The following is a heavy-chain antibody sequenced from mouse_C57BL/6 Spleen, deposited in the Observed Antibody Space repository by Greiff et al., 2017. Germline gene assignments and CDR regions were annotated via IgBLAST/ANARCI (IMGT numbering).Heavy chain of an antibody. D-gene: IGHD1-1*01. CDR1: GYAFSSSW. CDR3: ARVDYYYGPYWYFDV. CDR2: IYPGDGDT. Sequence: VKLQESGPELVKPGASVKISCKASGYAFSSSWMNWVKQRPGKGLEWIGRIYPGDGDTNYNGKFKGKATLTADKSSSTAYMQLSSLTSEDSAVYFGARVDYYYGPYWYFDVWGTGTTVTVSS. J-gene: IGHJ1*03. V-gene: IGHV1-82*01.